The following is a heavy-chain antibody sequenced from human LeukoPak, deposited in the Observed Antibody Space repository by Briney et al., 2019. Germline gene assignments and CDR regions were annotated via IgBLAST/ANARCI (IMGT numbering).Heavy chain of an antibody. D-gene: IGHD4-17*01. CDR3: ARDPIPYGDYGEY. Sequence: SVKVSCKASGGTFSSDTISWVRQAPGQGLEWMGRIIPILGIANYAQKFQGRVTITADKSTSTAYMELSSLRSKDTAVYYCARDPIPYGDYGEYWGQGTLVIISS. CDR1: GGTFSSDT. J-gene: IGHJ4*02. CDR2: IIPILGIA. V-gene: IGHV1-69*04.